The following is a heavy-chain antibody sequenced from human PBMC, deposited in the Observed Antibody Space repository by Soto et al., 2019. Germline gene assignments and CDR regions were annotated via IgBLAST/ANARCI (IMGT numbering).Heavy chain of an antibody. CDR1: GGTFSSYA. Sequence: GASVKVCCKASGGTFSSYAISWVRQAPGQGLEWMGGIIPIFGTANYAQKFQGRVTITADESTSTAYMELSSLRSEDTAVYYCARAGDSSSPDVSYYYGMDVWGQGTTVTVSS. CDR3: ARAGDSSSPDVSYYYGMDV. J-gene: IGHJ6*02. V-gene: IGHV1-69*13. CDR2: IIPIFGTA. D-gene: IGHD6-6*01.